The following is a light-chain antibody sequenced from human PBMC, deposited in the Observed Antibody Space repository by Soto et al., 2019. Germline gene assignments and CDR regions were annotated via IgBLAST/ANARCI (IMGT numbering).Light chain of an antibody. CDR2: AAS. J-gene: IGKJ3*01. V-gene: IGKV1-27*01. CDR3: QKYSSVPV. Sequence: DIQMTQSPTSLSASVGDRVTITCRASQDIRNFVAWYQQKPGKAPKLLIYAASTLQSGVPSRFSGSGSGTDFTLTINSLQPEAVATYGCQKYSSVPVFGPGTKVEIK. CDR1: QDIRNF.